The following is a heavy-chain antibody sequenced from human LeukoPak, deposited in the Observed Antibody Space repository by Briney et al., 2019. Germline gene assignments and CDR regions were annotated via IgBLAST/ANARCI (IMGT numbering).Heavy chain of an antibody. CDR1: GDSISGYY. D-gene: IGHD3-10*01. Sequence: SETLSLTCSVPGDSISGYYWSWIRQAPGKGLEWIGCIHYSGSTNYNPSHKRRVTVALDTSKKQFSLKLSSVTAADTAVYYCARRMDYASGGNWFDPWGQGTLVIVSS. CDR2: IHYSGST. CDR3: ARRMDYASGGNWFDP. J-gene: IGHJ5*02. V-gene: IGHV4-59*08.